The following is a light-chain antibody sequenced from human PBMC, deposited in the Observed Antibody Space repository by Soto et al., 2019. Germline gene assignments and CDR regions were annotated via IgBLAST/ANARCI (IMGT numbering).Light chain of an antibody. CDR3: HSYDSSLSGLL. J-gene: IGLJ1*01. CDR1: SSNIGAGYD. Sequence: QSVLTQPPSVSGAPGQRVTISCTGSSSNIGAGYDVHWYQQLPGTAPKLLIYGNSNRPSGVPDRFSGSKSGTSASLAITGLQAEDEADYYCHSYDSSLSGLLFGTGTKLTVL. V-gene: IGLV1-40*01. CDR2: GNS.